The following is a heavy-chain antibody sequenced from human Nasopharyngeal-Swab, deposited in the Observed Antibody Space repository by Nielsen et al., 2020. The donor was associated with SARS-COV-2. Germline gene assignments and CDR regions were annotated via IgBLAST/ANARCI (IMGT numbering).Heavy chain of an antibody. V-gene: IGHV3-73*01. CDR1: GFIFSDSA. J-gene: IGHJ4*02. D-gene: IGHD2-15*01. CDR3: TRCGGSCYTGKDY. CDR2: ISSKGNSYAT. Sequence: GGSLRLSCAASGFIFSDSAIHWVRQASGKGLEWVGRISSKGNSYATAYAASVKGRFTISRDDSKNTAYLQMNSLITEDTAVYYCTRCGGSCYTGKDYWGQGTLVTVSS.